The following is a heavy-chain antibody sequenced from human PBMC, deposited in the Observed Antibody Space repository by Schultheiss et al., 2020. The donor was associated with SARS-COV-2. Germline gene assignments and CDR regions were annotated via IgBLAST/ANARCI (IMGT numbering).Heavy chain of an antibody. D-gene: IGHD4/OR15-4a*01. V-gene: IGHV3-23*01. CDR2: ISGSGGST. J-gene: IGHJ5*02. CDR1: GFTFSSYA. Sequence: GGSLRLSCAASGFTFSSYAMSWVRQAPGKGLEWVSAISGSGGSTYYADSVKGRFTISRDNSKNTLYLQMNSLRAEDTAVYYCARGEGASNWFDPWGQGTLVTVSS. CDR3: ARGEGASNWFDP.